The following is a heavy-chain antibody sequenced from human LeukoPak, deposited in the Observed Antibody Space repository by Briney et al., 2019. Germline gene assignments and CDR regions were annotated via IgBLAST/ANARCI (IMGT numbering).Heavy chain of an antibody. D-gene: IGHD6-6*01. CDR2: ISYDGSNK. Sequence: GRSLRLSCAASGFTFSSYAMHWVRQAPGKGLEWVAVISYDGSNKYYADSVKGRFTISRDNSKNTLYLQMNSQRAEDTAVYYCARTYSSSSHIDYWGQGTLVTVSS. V-gene: IGHV3-30*01. J-gene: IGHJ4*02. CDR3: ARTYSSSSHIDY. CDR1: GFTFSSYA.